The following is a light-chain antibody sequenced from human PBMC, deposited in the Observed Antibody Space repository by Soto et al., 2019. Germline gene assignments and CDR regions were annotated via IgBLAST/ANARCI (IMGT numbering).Light chain of an antibody. Sequence: EIVLTQSPGTLSLSPGERATLSCWASQSVSSNSLAWYQQKPGQAPRFLIYGASSRATDIPDRFSGSGSGTDFTLTISRLEPEDFAVYYCQQYGSSPVTFGQGTRLEIK. V-gene: IGKV3-20*01. CDR3: QQYGSSPVT. CDR2: GAS. J-gene: IGKJ5*01. CDR1: QSVSSNS.